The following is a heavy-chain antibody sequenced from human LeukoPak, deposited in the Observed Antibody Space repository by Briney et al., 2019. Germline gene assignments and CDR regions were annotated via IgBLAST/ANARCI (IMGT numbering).Heavy chain of an antibody. CDR2: ISYIGST. J-gene: IGHJ3*02. Sequence: SETLSLTCAVSADSFSSHYWTWIRQAPGKGLEWIGYISYIGSTNYNPSLKSRVTISIDTSKNQFSLKLSSVTAAVTAVYYCARDLVTVTKGFDIWGQGTMVSVSS. D-gene: IGHD4-17*01. CDR1: ADSFSSHY. V-gene: IGHV4-59*11. CDR3: ARDLVTVTKGFDI.